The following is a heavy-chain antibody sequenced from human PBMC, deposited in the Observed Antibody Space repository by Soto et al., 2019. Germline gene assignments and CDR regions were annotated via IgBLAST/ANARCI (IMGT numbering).Heavy chain of an antibody. CDR3: TRQGGGGVYY. V-gene: IGHV3-73*02. Sequence: EVQLVESGGGLVQPGGSLKLSCAASGFTFSGSAMHWVRQASGKGREWVGRIRSKANSYATAYAASVKGRFTISRDDSKNTAYLQMNSLKTEDTAVYYCTRQGGGGVYYWGQGTLVTVSS. D-gene: IGHD2-8*02. CDR1: GFTFSGSA. CDR2: IRSKANSYAT. J-gene: IGHJ4*02.